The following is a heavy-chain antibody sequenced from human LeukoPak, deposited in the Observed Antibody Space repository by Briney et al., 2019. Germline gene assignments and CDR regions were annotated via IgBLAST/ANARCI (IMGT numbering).Heavy chain of an antibody. Sequence: GGSLRLSCAVSGFTFRSYAMNWVRQAPGKGLEWVSIIYGNGATTDYADSVKDRFTISRDDSKNTLYLQMNSLRAEDTAVYYCARKYSGFDYWGQGTLVTVSS. CDR2: IYGNGATT. CDR1: GFTFRSYA. CDR3: ARKYSGFDY. V-gene: IGHV3-23*01. D-gene: IGHD5-12*01. J-gene: IGHJ4*02.